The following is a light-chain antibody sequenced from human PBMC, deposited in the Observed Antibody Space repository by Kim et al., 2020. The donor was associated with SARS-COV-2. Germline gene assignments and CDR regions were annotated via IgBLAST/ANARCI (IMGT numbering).Light chain of an antibody. Sequence: SASVGDRVTITCRASRGISNNLVWFQQKPGKAPKRLIYAASSLQSGVPSRFSGSGSGTEFTLTISSLQPEDFATYYCLQHDSYPRTFVQGTKLEI. CDR1: RGISNN. CDR3: LQHDSYPRT. J-gene: IGKJ2*01. V-gene: IGKV1-17*03. CDR2: AAS.